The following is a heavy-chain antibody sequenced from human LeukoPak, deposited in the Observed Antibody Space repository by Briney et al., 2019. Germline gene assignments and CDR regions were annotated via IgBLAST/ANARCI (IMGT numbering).Heavy chain of an antibody. CDR2: IWYDGSNK. Sequence: GGSLRLSCAASGFTFSTYGLHWVRQAPGKGQEWVALIWYDGSNKYYADSVKGRFTISRDNSKNTLYLQKNSLRAEDTAVYYCAREKQKYSSGWYCLDYWGQGTLVTVSS. CDR3: AREKQKYSSGWYCLDY. CDR1: GFTFSTYG. V-gene: IGHV3-33*01. J-gene: IGHJ4*02. D-gene: IGHD6-19*01.